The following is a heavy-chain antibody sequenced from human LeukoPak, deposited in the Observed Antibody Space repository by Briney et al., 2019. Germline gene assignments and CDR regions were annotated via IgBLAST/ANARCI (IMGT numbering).Heavy chain of an antibody. D-gene: IGHD3-3*01. J-gene: IGHJ4*02. CDR3: ARGPSGPIPFFDY. Sequence: GSLRLSCAASGFTFSSYWMSWVRQPPGKGLEWIGSIYYSGITYYNPSLKSRVTISVDTSKNQFSLKLSSVTAADTAVYYCARGPSGPIPFFDYWGQGTLVTVSS. V-gene: IGHV4-39*07. CDR1: GFTFSSYW. CDR2: IYYSGIT.